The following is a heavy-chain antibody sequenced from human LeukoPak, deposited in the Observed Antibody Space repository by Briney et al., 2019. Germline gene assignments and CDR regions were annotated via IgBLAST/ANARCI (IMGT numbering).Heavy chain of an antibody. CDR3: ARGVYYYDSSGYYGNFDY. Sequence: ASVKVSCKASGYTFTSYYMHWVRQAPGQGLEWMGIITPSGGSTSYAQKFQGRVTMTRDTSTSTVYMELSSLRSEDTAVYYCARGVYYYDSSGYYGNFDYWGQGTLVTVSS. CDR1: GYTFTSYY. CDR2: ITPSGGST. V-gene: IGHV1-46*01. D-gene: IGHD3-22*01. J-gene: IGHJ4*02.